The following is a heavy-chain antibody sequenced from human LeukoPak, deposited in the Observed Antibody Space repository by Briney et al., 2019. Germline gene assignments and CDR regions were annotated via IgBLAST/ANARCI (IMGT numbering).Heavy chain of an antibody. J-gene: IGHJ6*03. CDR2: IWSNGNT. CDR3: ARARVAAKSGYMDV. V-gene: IGHV3-64*01. Sequence: GGSLRLSCAASGFTFSTYGMYWVRQAPGKGLEYVSSIWSNGNTYYEKSVKGRLTISRDNPKNTVYLQMGSLRDEDLAVYYCARARVAAKSGYMDVWGTGTTVTISS. D-gene: IGHD2-15*01. CDR1: GFTFSTYG.